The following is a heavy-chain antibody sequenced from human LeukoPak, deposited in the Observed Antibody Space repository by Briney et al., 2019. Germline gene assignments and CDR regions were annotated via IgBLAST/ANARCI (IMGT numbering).Heavy chain of an antibody. J-gene: IGHJ4*02. V-gene: IGHV1-69*04. Sequence: ASVKVSCKASGGTFSSYAISWVRQAPGQGLEWMGRIIPILGIANYAQKFQGRVTITADKSTSTAYMELSSLRSEDTAVYYCARQLSPPYYHDSSGYYQDYWGQGTLVTVSS. CDR1: GGTFSSYA. D-gene: IGHD3-22*01. CDR2: IIPILGIA. CDR3: ARQLSPPYYHDSSGYYQDY.